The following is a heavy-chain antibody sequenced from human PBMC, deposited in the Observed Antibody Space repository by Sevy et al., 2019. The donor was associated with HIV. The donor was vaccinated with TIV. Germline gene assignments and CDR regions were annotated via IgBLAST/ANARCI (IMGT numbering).Heavy chain of an antibody. CDR3: AARGTLGYCSGGSCYHPWGDHYGMDV. V-gene: IGHV1-18*01. J-gene: IGHJ6*02. D-gene: IGHD2-15*01. Sequence: ASVKVSCKASGYTFTSYGISWVRQAPGQGLEWMGWISAYNGNTNYAQKLQGRVTMTTDTSTSTAYMELRSLRSDDTAVYYCAARGTLGYCSGGSCYHPWGDHYGMDVWGQGTTVTVSS. CDR1: GYTFTSYG. CDR2: ISAYNGNT.